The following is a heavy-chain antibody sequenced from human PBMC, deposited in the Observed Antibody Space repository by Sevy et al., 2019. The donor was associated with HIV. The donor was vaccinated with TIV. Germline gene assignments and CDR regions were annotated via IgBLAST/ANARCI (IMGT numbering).Heavy chain of an antibody. CDR3: ARAVGSLWFGELFTNYYYYYYMDV. CDR1: GGTFSSYA. Sequence: ASVKVSCKASGGTFSSYAISWVRQAPGQGLEWMGGIIPIFGTANYAQKFQGRVTITADKSTSTAYMELSSLRSEDTAXXXXARAVGSLWFGELFTNYYYYYYMDVWGKGTTVTVSS. CDR2: IIPIFGTA. D-gene: IGHD3-10*01. V-gene: IGHV1-69*06. J-gene: IGHJ6*03.